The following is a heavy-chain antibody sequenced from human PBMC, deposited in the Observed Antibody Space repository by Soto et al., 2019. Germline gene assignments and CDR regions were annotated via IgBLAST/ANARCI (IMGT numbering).Heavy chain of an antibody. Sequence: SETLSLTCAVYGGSFSGYYWSWIRQPPGKGLEWIGEINHSGSTNYNPSLKSRVTISVDTSKNQFSLKLSSVTAADTAVYYCARGGCSGGSCFLYYYYGMDVWGQGTTVTVSS. V-gene: IGHV4-34*01. CDR3: ARGGCSGGSCFLYYYYGMDV. D-gene: IGHD2-15*01. CDR2: INHSGST. J-gene: IGHJ6*02. CDR1: GGSFSGYY.